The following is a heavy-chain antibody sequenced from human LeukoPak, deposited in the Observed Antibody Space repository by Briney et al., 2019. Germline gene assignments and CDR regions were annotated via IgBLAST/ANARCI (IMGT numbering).Heavy chain of an antibody. V-gene: IGHV4-4*07. CDR2: IYTSGSA. D-gene: IGHD6-13*01. CDR1: GGSISSYY. Sequence: SETLSLTCTVSGGSISSYYWSWIRQPAGKELEWIGRIYTSGSASYNPSLKSRVSMSVDTSKNQFSLKLSSVTAADTAVYYCALAAAHFGFDPWGQGTLVTVSS. CDR3: ALAAAHFGFDP. J-gene: IGHJ5*02.